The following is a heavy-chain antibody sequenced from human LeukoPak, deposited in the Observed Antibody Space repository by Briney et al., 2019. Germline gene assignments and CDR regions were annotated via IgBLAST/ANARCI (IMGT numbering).Heavy chain of an antibody. D-gene: IGHD3-3*01. CDR2: IYSGGST. Sequence: GGSLRLSCAASGFTVSSNYMSWVRQAPGKGLEWVSVIYSGGSTYYADSVKGRFTISRDNSRNTLYLQMSSLRAEDTAVYYCAKHYAFWSGYYGPDYWGQGTLVTVSS. V-gene: IGHV3-53*01. CDR3: AKHYAFWSGYYGPDY. CDR1: GFTVSSNY. J-gene: IGHJ4*02.